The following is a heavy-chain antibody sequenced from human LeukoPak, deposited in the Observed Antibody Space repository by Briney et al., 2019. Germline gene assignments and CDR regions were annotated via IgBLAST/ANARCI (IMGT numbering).Heavy chain of an antibody. CDR1: GFTFSSYA. J-gene: IGHJ6*02. CDR3: ARAYCDASTCYGMDV. CDR2: ISYDGSDK. V-gene: IGHV3-30-3*01. Sequence: PGGSLRLSCAASGFTFSSYAIHWVRQAPGKGLEWVTVISYDGSDKYYADSVKGRFTISRDNSKNTLYLQMNSLRPEDTAVYYCARAYCDASTCYGMDVWGQGTTVTVSS. D-gene: IGHD2-21*01.